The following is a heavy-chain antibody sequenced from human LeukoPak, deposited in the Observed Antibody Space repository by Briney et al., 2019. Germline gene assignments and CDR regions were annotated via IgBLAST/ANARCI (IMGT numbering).Heavy chain of an antibody. CDR2: IKQDGSEK. D-gene: IGHD2-15*01. Sequence: HPGGSLRLSCAASEFTFGSYWMSWVRQAPGKGLEWVASIKQDGSEKYYVDSVKGRFTISRDNAKNSLYLQMNSLRAEDTAVYYCARTPRYCSGGSCYSVYFQHWGQGTLVSVSS. CDR1: EFTFGSYW. J-gene: IGHJ1*01. V-gene: IGHV3-7*01. CDR3: ARTPRYCSGGSCYSVYFQH.